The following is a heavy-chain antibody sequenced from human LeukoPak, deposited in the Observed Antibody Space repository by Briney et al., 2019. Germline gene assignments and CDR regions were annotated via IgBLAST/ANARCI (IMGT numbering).Heavy chain of an antibody. V-gene: IGHV3-23*01. D-gene: IGHD3-10*01. CDR3: AKSKDDPNYYYYYYGLDV. Sequence: GGSLRLSCAASGFIFSSYAMTWVRRAPGKGLEWGSAISGNGGSAYYADSAKGRFTISRDNSKNTLYLHMNSLTAEDTAVYYCAKSKDDPNYYYYYYGLDVWGQGTTVTVS. CDR1: GFIFSSYA. J-gene: IGHJ6*02. CDR2: ISGNGGSA.